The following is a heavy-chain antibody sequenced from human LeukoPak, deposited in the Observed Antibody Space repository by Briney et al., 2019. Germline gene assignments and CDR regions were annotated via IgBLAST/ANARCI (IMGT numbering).Heavy chain of an antibody. D-gene: IGHD4-17*01. CDR2: INHSGSS. CDR1: GGSFSGYY. V-gene: IGHV4-34*01. CDR3: ARGKGYGDYEFDY. Sequence: PSETLSLTCAVYGGSFSGYYWSWIRQSPGKGLEWIGEINHSGSSNYNPSLKSRVTISVDTSKNQFSLKLSSVTAADTAVYYCARGKGYGDYEFDYWGQGTLVTVSS. J-gene: IGHJ4*02.